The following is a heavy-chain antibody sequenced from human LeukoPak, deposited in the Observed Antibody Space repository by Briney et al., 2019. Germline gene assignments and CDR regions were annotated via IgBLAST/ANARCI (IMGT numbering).Heavy chain of an antibody. CDR2: IYSGGSP. J-gene: IGHJ4*02. CDR3: ARGGPFTGTISTPRASDY. CDR1: GFTVTSTY. D-gene: IGHD1-7*01. V-gene: IGHV3-66*01. Sequence: PGGSLRLSCAASGFTVTSTYTSWVRQAPGKGLEWVSVIYSGGSPYYADSVKGRFTISRDSSKNTVYLQMNSLRAEDTAVYHCARGGPFTGTISTPRASDYWGQGILVTVSS.